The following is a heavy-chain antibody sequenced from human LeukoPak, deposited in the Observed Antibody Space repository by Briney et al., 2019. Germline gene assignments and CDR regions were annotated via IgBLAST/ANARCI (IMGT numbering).Heavy chain of an antibody. CDR1: GFTFSSYS. Sequence: GGSLRLSCAASGFTFSSYSMNWVRLAPGKGLEWVSSISSSSSYIYYADSVKGRFTISRDNAKNSLYLQMNSLRAEDTAVYYCARAVSSYYYGMDVWGQGTTVTVSS. CDR3: ARAVSSYYYGMDV. CDR2: ISSSSSYI. J-gene: IGHJ6*02. V-gene: IGHV3-21*01.